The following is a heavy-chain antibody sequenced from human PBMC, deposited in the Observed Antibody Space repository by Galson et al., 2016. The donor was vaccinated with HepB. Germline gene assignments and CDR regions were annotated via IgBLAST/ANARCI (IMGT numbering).Heavy chain of an antibody. Sequence: QSGAEVKKPGESLKISCKGSGYSFTNYWIGWVRQMPGKGLEWMGIIYLGDSDTTYSPSFQGQVTISDDKSISTAYLQWSSLKASDTAMYYCARIGPYFFDKEQVFDIWGQGTMVTVSS. J-gene: IGHJ3*02. V-gene: IGHV5-51*01. CDR1: GYSFTNYW. CDR3: ARIGPYFFDKEQVFDI. CDR2: IYLGDSDT. D-gene: IGHD3-22*01.